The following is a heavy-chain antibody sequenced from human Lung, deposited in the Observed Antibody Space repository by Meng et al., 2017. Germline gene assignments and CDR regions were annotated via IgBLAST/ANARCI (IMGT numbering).Heavy chain of an antibody. CDR1: GYIFTRYG. V-gene: IGHV1-18*01. D-gene: IGHD2-15*01. J-gene: IGHJ4*02. Sequence: HVQLVQSGGEVKKSGASVEVSCKASGYIFTRYGITWVRQAPGQGLEWMGWISGYNGNTNYAQKLQGRVTMTTDTSTSTAYMELRSLRSDDTAVYYCARAEEEYCSGGSCPNFDFWGQGTLVTVSS. CDR3: ARAEEEYCSGGSCPNFDF. CDR2: ISGYNGNT.